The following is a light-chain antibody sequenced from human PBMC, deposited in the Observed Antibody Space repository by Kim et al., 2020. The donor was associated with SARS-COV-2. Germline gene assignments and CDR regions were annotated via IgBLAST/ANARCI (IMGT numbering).Light chain of an antibody. CDR3: GSYTTSSTVV. CDR2: DVS. CDR1: SSDVGGYDY. Sequence: QSALTQPASVSGSPGQSITISCTGTSSDVGGYDYVSWYQQHPGKAPKLMIYDVSNRPSGVSNRFSGSKSGNTASLTISGLLAEDEADYYCGSYTTSSTVVFGGGTKLIV. V-gene: IGLV2-14*03. J-gene: IGLJ2*01.